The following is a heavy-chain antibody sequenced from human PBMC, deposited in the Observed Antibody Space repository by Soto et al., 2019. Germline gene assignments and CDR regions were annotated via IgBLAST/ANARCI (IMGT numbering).Heavy chain of an antibody. Sequence: SCVASGFTFDAYTMHWVRQAPGKGLEWVSGLSWNSDYIGYADSVKGRFTVSRDNDKNSLYLQLNSLRAEDTAFYYCARGDSGWAAFDYWGQGTLVTVSS. CDR3: ARGDSGWAAFDY. V-gene: IGHV3-9*01. CDR2: LSWNSDYI. D-gene: IGHD6-19*01. J-gene: IGHJ4*02. CDR1: GFTFDAYT.